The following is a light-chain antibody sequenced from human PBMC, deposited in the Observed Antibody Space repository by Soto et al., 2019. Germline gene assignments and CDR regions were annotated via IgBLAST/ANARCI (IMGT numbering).Light chain of an antibody. Sequence: EIVMTQSLATLSVSPGERATLSCRASQSVNSNLAWYQQKPGQAPRLLIYGASTRATGIPARFSGSGSGTEFTLTISSLQSEDFAVYYCQQYSNCPPLTFGGGTKVEI. CDR1: QSVNSN. J-gene: IGKJ4*01. CDR3: QQYSNCPPLT. V-gene: IGKV3-15*01. CDR2: GAS.